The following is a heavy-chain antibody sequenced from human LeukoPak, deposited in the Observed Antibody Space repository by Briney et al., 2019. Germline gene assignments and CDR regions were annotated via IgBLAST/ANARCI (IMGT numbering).Heavy chain of an antibody. V-gene: IGHV1-8*01. CDR1: GYTFTSYD. D-gene: IGHD3-10*01. CDR2: MNPNSGST. J-gene: IGHJ6*03. CDR3: AIHHRAYGSGSYKARVMDV. Sequence: ASVKVSCKASGYTFTSYDINWVRQATGQGLEWMGWMNPNSGSTGYAQKFQGRVTMTRNTSISTAYMELSSLRSEDTAVYYCAIHHRAYGSGSYKARVMDVWGKGTTVTISS.